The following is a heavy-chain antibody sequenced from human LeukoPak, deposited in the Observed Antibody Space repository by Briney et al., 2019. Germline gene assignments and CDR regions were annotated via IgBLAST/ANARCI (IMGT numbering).Heavy chain of an antibody. CDR3: AKDGGRGYSSSWSTSPYYYYGMDV. CDR2: ISWNSGSI. CDR1: GFTFDDYA. D-gene: IGHD6-13*01. Sequence: PGRSLRLSCAASGFTFDDYAMHWVRQAPGKGLEWVSGISWNSGSIGYADSVKGRFTISRDNAKNSLYLQMNSLRAEDTALYYCAKDGGRGYSSSWSTSPYYYYGMDVWGQGTTVTVSS. J-gene: IGHJ6*02. V-gene: IGHV3-9*01.